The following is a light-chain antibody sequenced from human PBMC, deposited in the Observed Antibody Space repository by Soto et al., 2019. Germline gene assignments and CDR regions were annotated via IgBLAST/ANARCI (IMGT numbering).Light chain of an antibody. CDR3: QQSYSTPLT. CDR1: QNINNC. Sequence: EIHMTQSPASLSASVGDRVTITFRTSQNINNCLNLYQQRPGKAPKLLIYAASSLQSGVPSRFSGSGSGTDFTLTISSLQPEDFATYYWQQSYSTPLTLGGGTKWIS. J-gene: IGKJ4*01. V-gene: IGKV1-39*01. CDR2: AAS.